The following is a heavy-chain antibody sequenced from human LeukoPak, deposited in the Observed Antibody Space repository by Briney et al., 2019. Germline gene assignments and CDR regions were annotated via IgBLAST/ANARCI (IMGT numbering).Heavy chain of an antibody. Sequence: ASVKVSCKASGYTFTSYGISWVRQAPGQGLEWMGWISAYNGNTDYAQKFQGRVTMTTDTSTSTAHMELRSLRSDDTAVYYCAGDTFSGYDWDFDYWGQGTLVTVSS. CDR3: AGDTFSGYDWDFDY. CDR1: GYTFTSYG. V-gene: IGHV1-18*01. J-gene: IGHJ4*02. CDR2: ISAYNGNT. D-gene: IGHD5-12*01.